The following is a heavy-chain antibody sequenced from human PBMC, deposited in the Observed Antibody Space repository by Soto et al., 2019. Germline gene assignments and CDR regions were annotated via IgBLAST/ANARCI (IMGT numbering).Heavy chain of an antibody. V-gene: IGHV3-11*01. J-gene: IGHJ4*02. D-gene: IGHD5-12*01. CDR2: ISSSGSTI. CDR1: GFTFSDYY. CDR3: ARSRYNGYGDY. Sequence: EGSLRLSCAASGFTFSDYYMSWIRQAPGKGLEWLSYISSSGSTIYHADSVKGRFTISRDNAKNSLYLQMNSLRAEDTAVYYCARSRYNGYGDYWGQGTLVTVSS.